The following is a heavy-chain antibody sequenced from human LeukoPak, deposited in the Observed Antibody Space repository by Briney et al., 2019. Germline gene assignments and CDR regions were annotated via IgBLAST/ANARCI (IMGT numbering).Heavy chain of an antibody. CDR1: GFTFSSYW. Sequence: GGSLRLSCAASGFTFSSYWMNWVRQAPGKGPEWVANIQRDGNEKYYVDSVKGRFSISRDNAKNLLYLQMDSLRAEDTAVYYCAKEGAYPIITYDSWGQGALVTVSS. V-gene: IGHV3-7*01. CDR3: AKEGAYPIITYDS. D-gene: IGHD3-10*01. J-gene: IGHJ5*01. CDR2: IQRDGNEK.